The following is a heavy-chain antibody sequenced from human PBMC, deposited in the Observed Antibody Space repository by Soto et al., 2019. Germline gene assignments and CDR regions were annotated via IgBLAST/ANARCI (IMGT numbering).Heavy chain of an antibody. D-gene: IGHD2-21*01. CDR3: ARRIPFGYGMDV. J-gene: IGHJ6*02. Sequence: EVQLVESGGGLVQPGGSLRLSCAASGFTFSSYAMHWVRQAPGKGLEYVSVINSNVGNTDYARSVKGRVTLSRDNSKNTLSLQMGRLRAEAMAVYYCARRIPFGYGMDVWVQGTTVTVSS. CDR2: INSNVGNT. CDR1: GFTFSSYA. V-gene: IGHV3-64*01.